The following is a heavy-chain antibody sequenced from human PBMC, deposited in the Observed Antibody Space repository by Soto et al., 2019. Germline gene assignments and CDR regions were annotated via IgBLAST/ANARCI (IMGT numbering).Heavy chain of an antibody. CDR2: INHSGST. V-gene: IGHV4-34*01. D-gene: IGHD5-12*01. CDR3: ARRGGYSGYEQYYYYYYYMDV. J-gene: IGHJ6*03. CDR1: GGSFSGYY. Sequence: ASETLSLTCAVYGGSFSGYYWSWIRQPPGKGLEWIGEINHSGSTNYNPSLKSRVTISVDTSKNQFSLKLSSVTAADTAVYYCARRGGYSGYEQYYYYYYYMDVWGKGTTVTVSS.